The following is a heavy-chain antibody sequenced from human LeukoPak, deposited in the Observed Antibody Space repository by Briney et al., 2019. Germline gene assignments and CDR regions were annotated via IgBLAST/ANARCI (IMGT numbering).Heavy chain of an antibody. CDR2: ITSSGSTI. D-gene: IGHD6-6*01. V-gene: IGHV3-11*04. CDR3: ARLGPRHSSSSGRSDY. J-gene: IGHJ4*02. CDR1: GFTFSDYY. Sequence: PGGSLRLSCAASGFTFSDYYMSWVRQAPGKGLEWVSYITSSGSTIYYADSVKGRFTISRDNAKNSLYLQMNSLRAEDTAVYYCARLGPRHSSSSGRSDYWGQGTLVTVSS.